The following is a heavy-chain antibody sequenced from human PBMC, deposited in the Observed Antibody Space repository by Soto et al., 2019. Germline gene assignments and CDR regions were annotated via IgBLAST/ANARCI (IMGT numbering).Heavy chain of an antibody. J-gene: IGHJ4*02. V-gene: IGHV4-30-2*01. Sequence: SETLSLTCAVSGGSMSSGGYFWSWIRQPPGKGLEWIGYIYHSGSTYYNPSLKSRVTISVDRSKNQFSLKLNSVTAADTAVYYCARGTYGSGSTFDYWGQGTLVTVSS. D-gene: IGHD3-10*01. CDR2: IYHSGST. CDR1: GGSMSSGGYF. CDR3: ARGTYGSGSTFDY.